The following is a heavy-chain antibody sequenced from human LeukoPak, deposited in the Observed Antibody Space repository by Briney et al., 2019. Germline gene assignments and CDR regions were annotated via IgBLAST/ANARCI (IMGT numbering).Heavy chain of an antibody. CDR3: ARAPLGRITMVRGVITKPLDY. J-gene: IGHJ4*02. D-gene: IGHD3-10*01. CDR1: GLTFSSYE. Sequence: PGGSLRLSCAASGLTFSSYEMNWVRQAPGKGLEWVSYISSSGSTIYYADSVKGRFTISRDNAKNSLYLQMNSLRAEDTAVYYCARAPLGRITMVRGVITKPLDYWGQGTLVTVSS. CDR2: ISSSGSTI. V-gene: IGHV3-48*03.